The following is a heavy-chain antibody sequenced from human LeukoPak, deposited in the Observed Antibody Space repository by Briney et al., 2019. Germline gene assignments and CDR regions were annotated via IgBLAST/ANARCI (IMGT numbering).Heavy chain of an antibody. CDR2: FDPEDGET. D-gene: IGHD1-26*01. V-gene: IGHV1-24*01. CDR1: GYTLTELS. CDR3: ATGGGRARYFDY. Sequence: ASVKVSCKVSGYTLTELSMHWVRQAPGKGLEWMGGFDPEDGETIYAQKFQGRVTMTEDTSTDTAYMELSSLRSEDTAVYYCATGGGRARYFDYWGQGTLVTVSS. J-gene: IGHJ4*02.